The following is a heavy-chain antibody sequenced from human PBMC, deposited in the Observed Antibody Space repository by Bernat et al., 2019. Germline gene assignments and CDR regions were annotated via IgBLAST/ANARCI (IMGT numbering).Heavy chain of an antibody. CDR3: ARDRVPSTQATLD. D-gene: IGHD2-2*01. CDR2: ISYDGSNK. V-gene: IGHV3-30-3*01. Sequence: QVQLVESGGGVVQPGRSLRLSCAASGFTFSSYAMHWVRQAPGKGLEWVAVISYDGSNKYYADSVKGRFTISRDNSKNTLYLQMNSLRAEDTAVYYCARDRVPSTQATLDWGQGTLVTVSS. CDR1: GFTFSSYA. J-gene: IGHJ4*02.